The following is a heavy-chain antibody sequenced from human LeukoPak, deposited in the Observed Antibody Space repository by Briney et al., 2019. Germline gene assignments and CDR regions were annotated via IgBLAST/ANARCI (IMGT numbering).Heavy chain of an antibody. V-gene: IGHV4-39*01. CDR3: ARRRDGYNEDFFDY. Sequence: SETLSLTCTVSGGSITSSSYYWVWIRQPPGTGLEWIGCIFHSGSTYYNASLKSRVTISVDTSRNQFSLKLSSVTAADTAVYYCARRRDGYNEDFFDYWGQGTLVTASS. CDR1: GGSITSSSYY. J-gene: IGHJ4*02. CDR2: IFHSGST. D-gene: IGHD5-24*01.